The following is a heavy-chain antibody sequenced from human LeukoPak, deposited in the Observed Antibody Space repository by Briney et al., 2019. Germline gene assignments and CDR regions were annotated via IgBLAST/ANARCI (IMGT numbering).Heavy chain of an antibody. D-gene: IGHD3-9*01. CDR2: INPSGGTT. CDR1: GYTFTSYY. Sequence: ASVKVSCKASGYTFTSYYMHWVRQAPGQGLEWMGLINPSGGTTRYAQKFQGRVTMTRDLSTSTDYMELSSLRSDDTAVYYCARDLMRYFDEDDYWGQGTLVTVSS. V-gene: IGHV1-46*01. CDR3: ARDLMRYFDEDDY. J-gene: IGHJ4*02.